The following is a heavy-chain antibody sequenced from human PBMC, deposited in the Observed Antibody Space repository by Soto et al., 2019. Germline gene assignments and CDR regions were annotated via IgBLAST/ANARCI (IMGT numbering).Heavy chain of an antibody. CDR3: ARYLTRTNYFDY. CDR1: GGSISSGGYY. V-gene: IGHV4-31*03. D-gene: IGHD3-9*01. J-gene: IGHJ4*02. Sequence: PSETLSLTCTVSGGSISSGGYYWSWIRQHPGKGLEWIGYIYYSGSTYYNPSLKSRVTISVDTSKNQFSLKLSSVTAADTAVYYCARYLTRTNYFDYWGQGTLVTVSS. CDR2: IYYSGST.